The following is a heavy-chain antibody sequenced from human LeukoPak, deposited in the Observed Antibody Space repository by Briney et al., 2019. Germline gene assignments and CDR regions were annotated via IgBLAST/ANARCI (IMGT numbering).Heavy chain of an antibody. CDR1: GYTFTGCY. CDR3: ARVRGTTSAGHLDY. Sequence: ASVKVSCKTSGYTFTGCYIHWVRQAPGQGLEWMGWISPDSGGTDYAQKFQGRVTMTRDTSISTYYMDLGRLRYDGTAMYFCARVRGTTSAGHLDYWGQGTLVTVSS. D-gene: IGHD1-1*01. V-gene: IGHV1-2*02. J-gene: IGHJ4*02. CDR2: ISPDSGGT.